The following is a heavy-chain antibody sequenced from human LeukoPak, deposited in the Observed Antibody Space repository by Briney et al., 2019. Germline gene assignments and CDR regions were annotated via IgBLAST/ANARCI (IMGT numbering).Heavy chain of an antibody. D-gene: IGHD1/OR15-1a*01. CDR3: ARVSLVNNYFDY. J-gene: IGHJ4*02. V-gene: IGHV3-11*01. CDR2: ISSSGSTR. Sequence: GFTXXDYYXSWIRQAPGKGLEGVSYISSSGSTRYYADSVKGRFTISRDNAKNSLYLQMNSLRAEDTAVYFCARVSLVNNYFDYWGQGTLVTVSS. CDR1: GFTXXDYY.